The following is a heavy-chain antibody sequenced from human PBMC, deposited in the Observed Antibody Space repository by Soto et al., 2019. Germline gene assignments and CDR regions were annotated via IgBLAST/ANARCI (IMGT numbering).Heavy chain of an antibody. D-gene: IGHD2-2*02. Sequence: GGSLRLSCAASGFTFSSYSMNWVRQAPGKGLEWVSSISSSSSYIYYADSVKGRFTISRDNAKNSLYLQMNSPRAEDTAVYYCARDLFGADIVVVPAAIIYYGMDVWGQGTTVTVSS. CDR1: GFTFSSYS. J-gene: IGHJ6*02. CDR2: ISSSSSYI. V-gene: IGHV3-21*01. CDR3: ARDLFGADIVVVPAAIIYYGMDV.